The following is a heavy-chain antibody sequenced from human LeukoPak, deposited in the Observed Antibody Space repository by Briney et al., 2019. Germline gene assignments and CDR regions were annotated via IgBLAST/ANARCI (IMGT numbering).Heavy chain of an antibody. CDR1: GFTFSSYG. Sequence: PGGSLRLSCAASGFTFSSYGMHWVRQAPGKGLEWVAVIWYDGSNKYYADSVKGRFTISRDNSKNTLSLQMNSLRAEDTAVYYCARHGGAYSFDLWGQGTLVTVSS. D-gene: IGHD3-16*01. CDR3: ARHGGAYSFDL. J-gene: IGHJ4*02. V-gene: IGHV3-33*01. CDR2: IWYDGSNK.